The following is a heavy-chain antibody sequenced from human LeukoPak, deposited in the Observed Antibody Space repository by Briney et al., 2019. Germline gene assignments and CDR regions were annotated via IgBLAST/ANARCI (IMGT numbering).Heavy chain of an antibody. CDR2: ISAYNGNT. V-gene: IGHV1-18*01. D-gene: IGHD3-16*02. CDR1: GYTFTSYG. CDR3: ARGRLRLGELSYYPLDY. Sequence: ASVKVSCKASGYTFTSYGISWVRQAPGQGLEWMGWISAYNGNTNYAQKFQGRVTMTRDTSISTAYMELSRLRSDDTAVYYCARGRLRLGELSYYPLDYWGQGTLVTVSS. J-gene: IGHJ4*02.